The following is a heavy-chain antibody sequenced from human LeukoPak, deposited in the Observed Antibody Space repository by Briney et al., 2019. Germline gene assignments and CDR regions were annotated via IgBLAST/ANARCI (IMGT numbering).Heavy chain of an antibody. Sequence: QTGGSLRLSCAASGFTFSNYGMHWVRQAPGKGLEWVAVISYDGSNKYYADSVKGRFTISRDKSESTLYLQMNSLRAEDTAMYYCAKVKDDGYLKNYLDYWGQGTLVTVSS. J-gene: IGHJ4*02. CDR3: AKVKDDGYLKNYLDY. CDR1: GFTFSNYG. V-gene: IGHV3-30*18. D-gene: IGHD3-16*02. CDR2: ISYDGSNK.